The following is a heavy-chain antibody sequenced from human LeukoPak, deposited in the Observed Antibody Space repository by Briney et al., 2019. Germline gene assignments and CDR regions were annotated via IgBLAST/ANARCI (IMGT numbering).Heavy chain of an antibody. J-gene: IGHJ4*02. V-gene: IGHV3-21*01. D-gene: IGHD1-26*01. CDR2: ISSSSSYI. Sequence: KPGGSLRLSCAASGFTVSSNYMSWVRQAPGKGLEWVSSISSSSSYIYYADSVKGRFTISRDNAKNSLYLQMNSLRAEDTAVYYCAVDSKWELPFDYWGQGTLVTVSS. CDR3: AVDSKWELPFDY. CDR1: GFTVSSNY.